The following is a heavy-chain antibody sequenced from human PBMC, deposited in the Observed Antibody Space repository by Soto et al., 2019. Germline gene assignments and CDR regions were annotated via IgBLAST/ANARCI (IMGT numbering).Heavy chain of an antibody. Sequence: PSETLSLTCAVSGGSISSGNWWSWVRQPPGKGLEWIGEIYHSGSTNYNPSLKSRVTISVDTSKNQFSLKLSSVTAADTAVYYCASLTTVNWFDPWGQGTLVTVSS. J-gene: IGHJ5*02. D-gene: IGHD4-17*01. CDR1: GGSISSGNW. V-gene: IGHV4-4*02. CDR2: IYHSGST. CDR3: ASLTTVNWFDP.